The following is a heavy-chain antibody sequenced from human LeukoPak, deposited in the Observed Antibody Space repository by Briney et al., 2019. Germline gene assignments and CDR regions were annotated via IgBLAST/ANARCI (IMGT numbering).Heavy chain of an antibody. CDR2: INPNSGGT. V-gene: IGHV1-2*04. CDR1: GYTFTGYY. Sequence: ASVKVSCKASGYTFTGYYMHWVRQAPGQGLEWMGWINPNSGGTNYAQKFQGWVTMTRDTSISTAYMELSRLRSEDTAVYYCARTPYDILTSSNWFDPWGQGTLVTVSS. J-gene: IGHJ5*02. CDR3: ARTPYDILTSSNWFDP. D-gene: IGHD3-9*01.